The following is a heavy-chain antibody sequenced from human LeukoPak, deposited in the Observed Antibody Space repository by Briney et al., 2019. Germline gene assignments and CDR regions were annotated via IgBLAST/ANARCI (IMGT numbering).Heavy chain of an antibody. CDR3: AKCSSSWSSPYFDY. Sequence: SGGSLRLSCAASGFTFAGYAMTWVRQAPGKGLEWVSAISGSGDSTYYADSVKGRFTISRDNSKNPLYLQMNSLRAEDTAVYYCAKCSSSWSSPYFDYWGQGTLVTVSS. CDR1: GFTFAGYA. D-gene: IGHD6-13*01. V-gene: IGHV3-23*01. J-gene: IGHJ4*02. CDR2: ISGSGDST.